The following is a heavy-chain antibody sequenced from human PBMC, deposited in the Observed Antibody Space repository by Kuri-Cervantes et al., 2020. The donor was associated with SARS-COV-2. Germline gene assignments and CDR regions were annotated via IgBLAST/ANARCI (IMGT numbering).Heavy chain of an antibody. CDR2: ISGSGGST. CDR3: AKDITIFGVVNLFRPDP. V-gene: IGHV3-23*01. D-gene: IGHD3-3*01. CDR1: GFTFSSYA. J-gene: IGHJ5*02. Sequence: GGSLRLSCAASGFTFSSYAMSWVRQAPGKGLEWVSAISGSGGSTYYADSVKGRFTISRDNSKNTLYLQMNGLRAEDTAVYYCAKDITIFGVVNLFRPDPWGQGTLVTVSS.